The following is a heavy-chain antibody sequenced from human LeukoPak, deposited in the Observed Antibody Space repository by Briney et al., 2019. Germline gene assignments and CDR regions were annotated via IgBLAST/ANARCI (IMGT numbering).Heavy chain of an antibody. Sequence: PAGSRTLSCAASGFTFSTIAMHWVRQVPGKGLEYVSAISSIGGTTNYANSVKGRFTISRDNSKNTLYLQMGSLKPEDTAVYYCARVGDNTAFDYWGQGTLVTVSS. CDR3: ARVGDNTAFDY. J-gene: IGHJ4*02. CDR1: GFTFSTIA. CDR2: ISSIGGTT. V-gene: IGHV3-64*01. D-gene: IGHD2-21*01.